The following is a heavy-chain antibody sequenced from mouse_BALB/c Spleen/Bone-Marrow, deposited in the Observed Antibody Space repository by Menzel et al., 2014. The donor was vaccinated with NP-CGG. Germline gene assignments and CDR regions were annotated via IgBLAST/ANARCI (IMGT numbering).Heavy chain of an antibody. CDR1: GFDFSRYW. CDR2: INPDSSTI. CDR3: SRLGYYGSFAY. V-gene: IGHV4-1*02. Sequence: VQLKESGGGLVQPGGSLKLSCAASGFDFSRYWMSWVRQAPGKGLEWIGEINPDSSTINYTPSLKDKFIISRDNAKNTLYLQMTKVRSEDTALYYCSRLGYYGSFAYWGQGTLVTVSA. D-gene: IGHD1-2*01. J-gene: IGHJ3*01.